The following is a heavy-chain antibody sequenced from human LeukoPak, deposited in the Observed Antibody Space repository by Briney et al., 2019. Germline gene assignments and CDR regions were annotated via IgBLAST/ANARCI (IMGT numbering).Heavy chain of an antibody. D-gene: IGHD1-20*01. Sequence: GGSLRLSCAASGFTVSSNYMSWVRQAPGKGLEWVSVIYSGGSTYYADSVKGRFTISRDNSKNTLYLQMNSLRAEGTAVYYCARDRVTGTGGLDYWGQGTLVTVSS. CDR1: GFTVSSNY. CDR3: ARDRVTGTGGLDY. V-gene: IGHV3-53*01. J-gene: IGHJ4*02. CDR2: IYSGGST.